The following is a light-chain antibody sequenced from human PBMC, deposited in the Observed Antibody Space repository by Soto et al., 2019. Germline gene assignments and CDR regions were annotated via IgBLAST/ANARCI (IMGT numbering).Light chain of an antibody. V-gene: IGKV3-20*01. Sequence: EIVLTQSPGTLSLSPGERATLSCRASQSVSSIYLAWYQQQPGQAPRLLIYGASRRATGIPDRFSGSGSGTDFALTISRLEPEDFAAYYCQQHRNSPYTFGQGTKVEIK. CDR2: GAS. J-gene: IGKJ2*01. CDR3: QQHRNSPYT. CDR1: QSVSSIY.